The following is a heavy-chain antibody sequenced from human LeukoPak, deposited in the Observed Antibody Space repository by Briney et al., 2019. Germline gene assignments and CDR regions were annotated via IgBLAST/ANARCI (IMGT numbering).Heavy chain of an antibody. V-gene: IGHV3-53*01. CDR2: IYSGTT. J-gene: IGHJ4*02. Sequence: GGSLRLSCTVSGFTVSSNSMSWVRQAPGKGLEWVSFIYSGTTHYSDSVKGRFTISRDNSKNTLYLQMNSLRAEDTAVYYCAKRSAESSGYFDYWGQGTLVTVSS. CDR3: AKRSAESSGYFDY. CDR1: GFTVSSNS. D-gene: IGHD6-19*01.